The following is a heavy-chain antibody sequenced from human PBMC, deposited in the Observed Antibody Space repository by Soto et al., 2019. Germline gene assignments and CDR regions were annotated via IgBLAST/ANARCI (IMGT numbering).Heavy chain of an antibody. J-gene: IGHJ4*02. V-gene: IGHV3-74*01. D-gene: IGHD2-15*01. CDR3: VSTSLVVAAATREDY. Sequence: EVQLVESGGGLVQPGESLRLSCAASGFTFSSYWMHWVRQAPGKGLVWVSRINSDGSSTSYAGSVKGRFTISRDNAKNTLYLQMNSLRAEDTAVYYWVSTSLVVAAATREDYWGQGTLVAVSS. CDR2: INSDGSST. CDR1: GFTFSSYW.